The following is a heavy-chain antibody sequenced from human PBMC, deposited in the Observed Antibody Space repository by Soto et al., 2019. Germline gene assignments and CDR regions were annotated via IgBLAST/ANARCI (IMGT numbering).Heavy chain of an antibody. Sequence: PGGSLRLSCAASGFTFSSYAMSWVRQSPGKGLTWVSVITGSGGSTYYADYVKGRFTISRDNSKNTLYLQMNSLRVDDTAVYYCARAVRSSSYPYYYAMDVWGQGTTVTVSS. CDR2: ITGSGGST. J-gene: IGHJ6*02. CDR3: ARAVRSSSYPYYYAMDV. CDR1: GFTFSSYA. V-gene: IGHV3-23*01. D-gene: IGHD3-16*02.